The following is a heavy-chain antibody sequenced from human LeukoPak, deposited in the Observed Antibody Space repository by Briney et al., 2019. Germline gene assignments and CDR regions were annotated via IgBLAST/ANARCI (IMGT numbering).Heavy chain of an antibody. CDR3: ARNRKSQGVIVIRDFDY. J-gene: IGHJ4*02. D-gene: IGHD3-16*02. V-gene: IGHV3-23*01. Sequence: PGGSLRLSCTASGFTFSSYAMNWVRQAPGKGLEWVSGIGAGGTFTYYADSVKGRFTISRDNSRNTLYLQMNSLRAEDTAMYYCARNRKSQGVIVIRDFDYWGQGTLVTVSS. CDR2: IGAGGTFT. CDR1: GFTFSSYA.